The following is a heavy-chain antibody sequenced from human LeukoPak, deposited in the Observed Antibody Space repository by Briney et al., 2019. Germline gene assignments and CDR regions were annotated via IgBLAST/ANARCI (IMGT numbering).Heavy chain of an antibody. V-gene: IGHV1-18*01. CDR2: ISAYNGNT. D-gene: IGHD6-19*01. Sequence: ASVKVSCKASGYTFTSYGISWVRQAPGQGLEWMGWISAYNGNTNYAQKLQGRVTMTTDTSTSTAYMELRSLRSDDTAVYYCARDPYSSGWYEVGYWGQGTLVTVSS. CDR3: ARDPYSSGWYEVGY. CDR1: GYTFTSYG. J-gene: IGHJ4*02.